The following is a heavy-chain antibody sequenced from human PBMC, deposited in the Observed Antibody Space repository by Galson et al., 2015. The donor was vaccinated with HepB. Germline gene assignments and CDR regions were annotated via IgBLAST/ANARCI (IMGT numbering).Heavy chain of an antibody. CDR2: IDWDDDK. Sequence: PALVKPTQTLTLTCTFSGFSLSTSGMCVSWIRQPPGKALEWLALIDWDDDKYYSTSLKTRLTISKDTSKNQVVLTMTNMDPVDTATYYCARTGIAAAASYGYYYGMDVWGQGTTVTVSS. D-gene: IGHD6-13*01. V-gene: IGHV2-70*01. CDR1: GFSLSTSGMC. CDR3: ARTGIAAAASYGYYYGMDV. J-gene: IGHJ6*02.